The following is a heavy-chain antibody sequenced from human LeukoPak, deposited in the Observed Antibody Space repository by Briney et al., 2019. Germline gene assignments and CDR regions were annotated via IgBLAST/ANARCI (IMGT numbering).Heavy chain of an antibody. J-gene: IGHJ3*02. CDR2: VFTSGST. Sequence: SQTLSLTCTVSGGSISSGNYYWSWIRQPAGKALEWIGRVFTSGSTNYNPSLKSRVTISLDTSNNQFSLKLTSVTAADTAVYYCARDFWFGELGSAFDIWGQGTMVTVSS. CDR3: ARDFWFGELGSAFDI. V-gene: IGHV4-61*02. D-gene: IGHD3-10*01. CDR1: GGSISSGNYY.